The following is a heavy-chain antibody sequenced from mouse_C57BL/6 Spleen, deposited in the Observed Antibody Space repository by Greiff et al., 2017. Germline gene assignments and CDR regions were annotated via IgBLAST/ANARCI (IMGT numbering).Heavy chain of an antibody. J-gene: IGHJ4*01. D-gene: IGHD1-1*02. CDR3: AKTVATRAYAMDY. CDR1: GYTFTDYN. CDR2: INPNNGGT. Sequence: EVQLQQSGPELVKPGASVKMSCKASGYTFTDYNMHWVKQSHGKSLEWIGYINPNNGGTSYTQKLKGKATLTVKKSSSTAYMELRSLTSEDSAVYYCAKTVATRAYAMDYWGQETSVTVSS. V-gene: IGHV1-22*01.